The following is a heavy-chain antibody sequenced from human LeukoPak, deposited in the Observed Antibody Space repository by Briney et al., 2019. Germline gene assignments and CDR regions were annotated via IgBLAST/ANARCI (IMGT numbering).Heavy chain of an antibody. CDR3: ARVDFISARPQDIVVVPAEY. V-gene: IGHV1-18*01. Sequence: ASVKVSCKASGYTFTNYGISWVRQAPGHGLEWMGWISAYNGHTNYAQKFQGRVTMTTDTSTSTGYMELRSLRSDDTAVYYCARVDFISARPQDIVVVPAEYWGQGTLVTVSS. D-gene: IGHD2-2*01. CDR1: GYTFTNYG. CDR2: ISAYNGHT. J-gene: IGHJ4*02.